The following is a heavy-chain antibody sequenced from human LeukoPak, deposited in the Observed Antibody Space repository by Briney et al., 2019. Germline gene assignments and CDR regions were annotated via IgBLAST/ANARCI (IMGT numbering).Heavy chain of an antibody. J-gene: IGHJ4*02. V-gene: IGHV1-69*13. D-gene: IGHD4-17*01. Sequence: ASVKVSCKASGGTFSSYAISWVRQAPGQGLEWMGGIIPIFGTANYAQKFQGRVTITADESTSTAYMELSSLRSEDTAVYYCASSAIYGDYVRFDYWGQGTLVTVSP. CDR3: ASSAIYGDYVRFDY. CDR1: GGTFSSYA. CDR2: IIPIFGTA.